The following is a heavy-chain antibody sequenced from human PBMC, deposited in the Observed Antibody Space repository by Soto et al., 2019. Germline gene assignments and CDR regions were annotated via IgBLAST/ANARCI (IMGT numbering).Heavy chain of an antibody. CDR3: ARDLGYCRSGICYREWFDP. CDR1: GYTFTTHG. V-gene: IGHV1-18*01. Sequence: QVQLVQSGAEVKKPGASVKVSCKASGYTFTTHGISWVRQVPGQGLEWMGWVRGDNGHTNYAQSLQGRVTMTTDTSTNTAYMEPRSLRSDDTAVYYCARDLGYCRSGICYREWFDPWGQGTLVTVSS. D-gene: IGHD2-15*01. CDR2: VRGDNGHT. J-gene: IGHJ5*02.